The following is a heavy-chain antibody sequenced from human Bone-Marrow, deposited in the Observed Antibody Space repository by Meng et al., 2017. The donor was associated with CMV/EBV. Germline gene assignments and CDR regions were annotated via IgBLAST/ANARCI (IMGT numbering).Heavy chain of an antibody. CDR3: ARDLSGARDY. V-gene: IGHV3-74*01. D-gene: IGHD1-26*01. J-gene: IGHJ4*02. Sequence: EVQLVESGGRLVQPWESLRLSCAASGYNFNNYWMHWVRQVPGKGLVWVSRIDTDGSTINYADSVKGRFTISRDNTKNILYLQMNSLRAEDTAIYYCARDLSGARDYWGPGTLVTVSS. CDR1: GYNFNNYW. CDR2: IDTDGSTI.